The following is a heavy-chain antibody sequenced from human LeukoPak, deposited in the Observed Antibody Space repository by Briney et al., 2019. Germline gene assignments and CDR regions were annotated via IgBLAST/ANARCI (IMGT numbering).Heavy chain of an antibody. CDR2: INHSGST. CDR1: GGSLSGYF. V-gene: IGHV4-34*01. Sequence: PSETLSLTCAVYGGSLSGYFWSWIRQPPGRGGEGGGEINHSGSTNYNPSLMRRVPISVDTCKYQFSLTLRSVTAGGTGVYCCGRSPGCSRTSCKSKYHYYGMHVWGQGAPVTVT. CDR3: GRSPGCSRTSCKSKYHYYGMHV. J-gene: IGHJ6*02. D-gene: IGHD2-2*01.